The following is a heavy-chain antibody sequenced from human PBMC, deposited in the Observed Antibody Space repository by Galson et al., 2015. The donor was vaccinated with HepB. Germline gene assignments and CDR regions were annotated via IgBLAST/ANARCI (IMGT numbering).Heavy chain of an antibody. CDR2: ISAYNGNT. V-gene: IGHV1-18*01. CDR3: ARGVAVAGWYYFDY. J-gene: IGHJ4*02. D-gene: IGHD6-19*01. Sequence: SVKVSCKASGYTFTTYGIIWVRQAPGQGLEWMGWISAYNGNTNYAQKLQGRVTMTTDTSTSTAYMELRSLRSDDTAVYYCARGVAVAGWYYFDYWGQGTLFTVPS. CDR1: GYTFTTYG.